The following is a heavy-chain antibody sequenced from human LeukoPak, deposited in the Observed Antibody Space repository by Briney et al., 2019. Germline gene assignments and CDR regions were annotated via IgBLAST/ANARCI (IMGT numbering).Heavy chain of an antibody. D-gene: IGHD1-1*01. CDR2: MNPNNGNT. V-gene: IGHV1-8*03. J-gene: IGHJ6*03. Sequence: GASVKLSCKASGSTFTSYDINWVRQATAQGLEWMGWMNPNNGNTGYAQKLQSRVTITRNTSISTAYMELSSLRSEDTAVYYCARTRLERRGYYYYYYMDVWGKGTTVTVSS. CDR1: GSTFTSYD. CDR3: ARTRLERRGYYYYYYMDV.